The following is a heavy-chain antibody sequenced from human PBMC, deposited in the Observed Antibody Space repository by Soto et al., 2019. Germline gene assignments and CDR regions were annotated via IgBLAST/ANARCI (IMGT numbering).Heavy chain of an antibody. D-gene: IGHD3-16*01. CDR2: ISSNGGST. J-gene: IGHJ2*01. CDR3: AREGGESWYFDL. Sequence: EVQLVESGEGLVQPGGSLRLSCAASGFTFSSYAMHWVRQAPGKGLEYVSAISSNGGSTYYADSVKGRFTISRDNSKNTLYLQMGSLRAEDKAVYYCAREGGESWYFDLWGRGTLVTVSS. V-gene: IGHV3-64*02. CDR1: GFTFSSYA.